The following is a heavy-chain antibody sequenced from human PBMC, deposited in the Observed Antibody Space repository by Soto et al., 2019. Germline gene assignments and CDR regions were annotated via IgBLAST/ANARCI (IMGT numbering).Heavy chain of an antibody. CDR2: IRHDGSEV. CDR1: GFTLNTYW. J-gene: IGHJ5*02. V-gene: IGHV3-7*04. Sequence: EVQLMESGGALVQPGGSLRLSCAASGFTLNTYWMSWVRQAPGKGLEWVATIRHDGSEVFYLGSVRGRFTISRDNAKNSLYLQMDSLRAEDTAVYYCARGGYTYGRFAHWGQGTLVTVSS. CDR3: ARGGYTYGRFAH. D-gene: IGHD5-18*01.